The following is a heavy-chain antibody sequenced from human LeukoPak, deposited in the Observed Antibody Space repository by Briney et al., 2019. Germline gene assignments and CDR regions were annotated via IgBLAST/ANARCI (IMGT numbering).Heavy chain of an antibody. CDR2: INPNSGGT. J-gene: IGHJ4*02. D-gene: IGHD2-2*01. CDR1: GYTFTGYY. CDR3: ARVYCSSTSCRFDY. V-gene: IGHV1-2*02. Sequence: ASVKVSCKASGYTFTGYYMHWVRQAPGQGLEWMGWINPNSGGTNYAQKFQGRVTMTRDTSISTAYMELSRLRSDDTAVYYCARVYCSSTSCRFDYWGQGTLVTVSS.